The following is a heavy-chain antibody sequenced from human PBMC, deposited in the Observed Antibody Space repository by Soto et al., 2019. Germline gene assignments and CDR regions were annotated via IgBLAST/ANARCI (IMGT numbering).Heavy chain of an antibody. CDR1: GGSISSSRYY. V-gene: IGHV4-39*01. J-gene: IGHJ3*02. CDR2: IYYSGST. D-gene: IGHD3-16*02. Sequence: QLQLQESGPGLVKPSETLSLTCTVSGGSISSSRYYWGWIRQPPGKGLEWIGSIYYSGSTYYNPSLKSRVTISVDTSKNQFSLKLSSVTAADTAVYYCARHEGDYIWGSYPHGAFDIWGQGTMVTVSS. CDR3: ARHEGDYIWGSYPHGAFDI.